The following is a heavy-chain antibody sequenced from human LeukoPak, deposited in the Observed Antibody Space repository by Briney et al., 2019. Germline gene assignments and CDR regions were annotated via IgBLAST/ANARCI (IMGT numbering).Heavy chain of an antibody. Sequence: PSETLSPTCIASGDSISNTNYYWGWVRQPPGKGLEWIGSIYYSGATYYNPSLRSRVLVSVDTSKNQFSLKLNSVTAADTAVYYCARQELLNAFDIWGQGTFVTVS. CDR1: GDSISNTNYY. CDR3: ARQELLNAFDI. V-gene: IGHV4-39*01. CDR2: IYYSGAT. D-gene: IGHD1-7*01. J-gene: IGHJ3*02.